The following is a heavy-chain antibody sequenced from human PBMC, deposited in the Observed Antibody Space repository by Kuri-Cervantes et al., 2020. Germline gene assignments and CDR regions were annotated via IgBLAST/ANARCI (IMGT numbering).Heavy chain of an antibody. D-gene: IGHD3-10*01. Sequence: LSLTCAASGFTFSQYYIMWIRQAPGKGMEWVSYISHSGSLIYEADSVKGRFTISRDNSKNTLYLQMNSMRAEDTAVYYCAKGYYYVAGSQPAPLDYWGQGTLVTVSS. J-gene: IGHJ4*02. CDR3: AKGYYYVAGSQPAPLDY. CDR1: GFTFSQYY. CDR2: ISHSGSLI. V-gene: IGHV3-11*01.